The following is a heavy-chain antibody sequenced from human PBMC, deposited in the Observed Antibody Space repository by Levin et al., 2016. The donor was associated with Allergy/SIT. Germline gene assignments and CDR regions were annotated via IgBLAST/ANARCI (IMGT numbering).Heavy chain of an antibody. CDR2: IIPILGIA. V-gene: IGHV1-69*02. Sequence: WVRQAPGQGLEWMGRIIPILGIANYAQKFQGRVTITADKSTSTAYMELSSLRSEDTAVYYCASQHLHTVWGQGTLVTVSS. CDR3: ASQHLHTV. D-gene: IGHD4-11*01. J-gene: IGHJ4*02.